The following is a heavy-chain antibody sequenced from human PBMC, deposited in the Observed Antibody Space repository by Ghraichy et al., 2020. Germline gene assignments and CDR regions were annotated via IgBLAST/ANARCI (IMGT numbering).Heavy chain of an antibody. V-gene: IGHV4-59*01. CDR1: GGSISSYY. J-gene: IGHJ2*01. CDR2: IYYSGST. Sequence: SETLSLTCTISGGSISSYYWSWIRQPPAKGLEWIGYIYYSGSTNYNPSLKSRVTISVATSKNQFALKLSSVTAADTAVYYCATQDCSGGSCYDLWGPGTLVTVSS. D-gene: IGHD2-15*01. CDR3: ATQDCSGGSCYDL.